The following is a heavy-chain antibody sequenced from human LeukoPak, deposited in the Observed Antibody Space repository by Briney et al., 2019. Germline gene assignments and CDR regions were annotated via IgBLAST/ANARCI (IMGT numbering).Heavy chain of an antibody. CDR3: ARAKVVGATTKYFFDY. Sequence: GASVKVSCKASGYTFTGYYMHWVRQAPGQGLEWMGWINPNSGGTNYAQKFQGRVTMTRDTSISTAYMELSRLRSDDTAVYYCARAKVVGATTKYFFDYWGQGTPVTVSS. D-gene: IGHD1-26*01. V-gene: IGHV1-2*02. CDR1: GYTFTGYY. J-gene: IGHJ4*02. CDR2: INPNSGGT.